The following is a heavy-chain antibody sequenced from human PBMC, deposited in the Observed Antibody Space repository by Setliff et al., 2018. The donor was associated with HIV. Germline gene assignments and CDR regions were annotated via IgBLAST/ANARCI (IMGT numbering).Heavy chain of an antibody. CDR1: GGSFTNYY. Sequence: SETLSLTCVVYGGSFTNYYWSWIRQPPGKGLECIGEINHSGSTNYNPSLKSRVTISVDTSKNQFSLKLSSETAADTAVYYCARHMEIYYYYMDVWGKGTTVTVSS. CDR3: ARHMEIYYYYMDV. CDR2: INHSGST. D-gene: IGHD1-1*01. V-gene: IGHV4-34*01. J-gene: IGHJ6*03.